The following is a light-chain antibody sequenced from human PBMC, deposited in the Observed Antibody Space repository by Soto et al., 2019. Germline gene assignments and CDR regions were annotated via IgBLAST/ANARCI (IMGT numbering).Light chain of an antibody. CDR2: KAS. J-gene: IGKJ1*01. CDR1: QSISTW. Sequence: DIQMTQSPSTLSASVGDRVTITCRASQSISTWLAWYQQKPGKAPKLLIYKASSLESGVPSRFSGSGSGTEFTLTISSLQPDDFATYYCRQYHYYSWTFGQGTKVDIK. V-gene: IGKV1-5*03. CDR3: RQYHYYSWT.